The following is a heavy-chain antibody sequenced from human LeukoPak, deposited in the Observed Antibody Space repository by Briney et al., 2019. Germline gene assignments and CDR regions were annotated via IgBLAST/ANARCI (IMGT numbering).Heavy chain of an antibody. CDR1: GGSISSGGYS. CDR3: ARARTSDDSSGHYPYYFDY. CDR2: IYHSGST. V-gene: IGHV4-30-2*01. D-gene: IGHD3-22*01. J-gene: IGHJ4*02. Sequence: SETLSLTCAVSGGSISSGGYSWSWIRQPPGKGLEWIGYIYHSGSTYYNPSLKSRVTISVDRSKNQFSLKLSSVTAADTAGYYCARARTSDDSSGHYPYYFDYWGQGTLVTVSS.